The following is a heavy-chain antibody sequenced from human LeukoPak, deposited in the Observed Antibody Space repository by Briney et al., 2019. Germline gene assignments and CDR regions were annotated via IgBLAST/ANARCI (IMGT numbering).Heavy chain of an antibody. CDR1: GFTFSSYA. J-gene: IGHJ4*02. CDR2: ISGSGGST. CDR3: ARDTYCGGDCYWAFDY. Sequence: PGGSLRLSCAASGFTFSSYAMSWVRKAPGKGLEWVSAISGSGGSTYYADSVKGRFTISRDNSKNTLYLQMNSLRAEDTAVYYCARDTYCGGDCYWAFDYWGQGTLVTVSS. D-gene: IGHD2-21*01. V-gene: IGHV3-23*01.